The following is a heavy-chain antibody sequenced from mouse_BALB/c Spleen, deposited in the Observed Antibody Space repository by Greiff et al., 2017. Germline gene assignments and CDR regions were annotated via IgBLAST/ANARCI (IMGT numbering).Heavy chain of an antibody. V-gene: IGHV3-2*02. CDR1: GYSITSDYA. J-gene: IGHJ1*01. CDR3: ARSYDGYYVGYFDV. D-gene: IGHD2-3*01. Sequence: EVKLQESGPGLVKPSQSLSLTCTVTGYSITSDYAWNWIRQFPGNKLEWMGYISYSGSTSYNPSLKSRISITRDTSKNQFFLQLNSVTTEDTATYYCARSYDGYYVGYFDVWGAGTTVTVSS. CDR2: ISYSGST.